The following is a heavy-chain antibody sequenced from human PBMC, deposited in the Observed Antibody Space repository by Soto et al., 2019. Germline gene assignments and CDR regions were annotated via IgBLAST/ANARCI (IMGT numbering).Heavy chain of an antibody. J-gene: IGHJ6*02. CDR1: GGTFSSYA. Sequence: QVQLVQSGAEVKKPGSSVKVSCKASGGTFSSYAISWVRQAPGQGLEWMGGIIPIFGTANYAQKFQGRVTITADESTSTAYMELSSLRSEDTAVYYCARDEDYGGDQPTYYYGMDVWGQGTTVTVSS. CDR2: IIPIFGTA. CDR3: ARDEDYGGDQPTYYYGMDV. V-gene: IGHV1-69*01. D-gene: IGHD4-17*01.